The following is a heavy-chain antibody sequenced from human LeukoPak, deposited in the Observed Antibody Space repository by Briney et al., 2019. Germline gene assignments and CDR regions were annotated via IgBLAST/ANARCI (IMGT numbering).Heavy chain of an antibody. CDR2: IYYSGKT. V-gene: IGHV4-39*01. J-gene: IGHJ4*02. CDR3: ARRRWYGVFDF. CDR1: GDSISSSAYF. D-gene: IGHD4-23*01. Sequence: PSETLSLTCIVSGDSISSSAYFWGWIRQPPGKGLEWIGSIYYSGKTYYSASLKSRVTMSVDTSKNLFSLRLTSVAAADTAIFYCARRRWYGVFDFWGQGTLVTVSS.